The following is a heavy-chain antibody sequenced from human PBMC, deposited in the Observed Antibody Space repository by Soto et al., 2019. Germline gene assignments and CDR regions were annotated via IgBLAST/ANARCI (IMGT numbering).Heavy chain of an antibody. J-gene: IGHJ4*02. Sequence: PSETLSLTCAVSGGSISSSNWWSWVRQPPGKGLEWIGEIYHSGSTNYNPSLKSRVTISVDKSKNQFSLKLSSVTAADTAVYYCARDSGYSGGWYYFDYWGQGTLVTVSS. D-gene: IGHD6-19*01. V-gene: IGHV4-4*02. CDR3: ARDSGYSGGWYYFDY. CDR1: GGSISSSNW. CDR2: IYHSGST.